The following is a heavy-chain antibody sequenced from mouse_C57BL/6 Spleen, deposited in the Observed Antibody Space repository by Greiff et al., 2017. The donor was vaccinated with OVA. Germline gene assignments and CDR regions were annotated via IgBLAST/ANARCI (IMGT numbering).Heavy chain of an antibody. CDR3: ARSSDGWAY. CDR1: GYTFTSYW. V-gene: IGHV1-52*01. J-gene: IGHJ3*01. Sequence: QVQLQQPGAELVRPGSSVKLSCKASGYTFTSYWLHWVKQRPIQGLEWIGNIDPSDSETHYNQKFKDKATLTVDKSSSTAYMQLSSLTSEDSAVYYCARSSDGWAYWGQGTLVTVSA. CDR2: IDPSDSET. D-gene: IGHD2-3*01.